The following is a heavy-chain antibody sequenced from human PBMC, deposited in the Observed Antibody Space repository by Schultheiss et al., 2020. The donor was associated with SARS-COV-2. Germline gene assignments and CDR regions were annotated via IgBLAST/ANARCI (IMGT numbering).Heavy chain of an antibody. J-gene: IGHJ4*02. Sequence: GGSLRLSCAASGFTVSSNYMSWVRQAPGKGLEWVSVIYSGGSTYYADSVKGRFTISRDNSKNTLYLQMNSLRAEDTAVYYCARGTYYDFWSGYYKFDFDKRTFDYWGQGTLVTVSS. CDR1: GFTVSSNY. D-gene: IGHD3-3*01. V-gene: IGHV3-53*01. CDR2: IYSGGST. CDR3: ARGTYYDFWSGYYKFDFDKRTFDY.